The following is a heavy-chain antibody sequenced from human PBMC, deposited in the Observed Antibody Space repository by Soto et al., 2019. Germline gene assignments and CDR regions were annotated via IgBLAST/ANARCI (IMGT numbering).Heavy chain of an antibody. D-gene: IGHD4-17*01. Sequence: EVQVLESGGGLVHHGGSLRLSCTASGFTFSSYALSWVRQAPGKGLEWVSGISYSGGNTYYADSVKGRVTISRDNSKNTLYLQSNSLGAEDTAVYDCAKESAADCGDYCDHWGQGTLVSVSS. V-gene: IGHV3-23*01. J-gene: IGHJ4*02. CDR3: AKESAADCGDYCDH. CDR1: GFTFSSYA. CDR2: ISYSGGNT.